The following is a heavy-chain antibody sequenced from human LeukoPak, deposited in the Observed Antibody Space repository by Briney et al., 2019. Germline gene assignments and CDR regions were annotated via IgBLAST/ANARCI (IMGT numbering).Heavy chain of an antibody. CDR1: GGTFSSYT. D-gene: IGHD1-1*01. CDR3: ASFRTGTTYWKFDY. V-gene: IGHV1-69*02. CDR2: IIPILGIA. J-gene: IGHJ4*02. Sequence: SVKVSCKASGGTFSSYTISWVRQAPGQGLEWMGRIIPILGIANYAQKFRGRVTITADKSTSTAYMELSSLRSEDTAVYYCASFRTGTTYWKFDYWGQGTLVTVSS.